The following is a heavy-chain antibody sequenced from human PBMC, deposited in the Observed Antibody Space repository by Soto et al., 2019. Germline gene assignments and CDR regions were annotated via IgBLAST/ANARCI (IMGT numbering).Heavy chain of an antibody. CDR2: IYPGDSDT. V-gene: IGHV5-51*01. Sequence: GESLKISCQGSGYKFTTYWINWVRRKPGKGLEWMGIIYPGDSDTRYSPSFQGQVTISVDKSINTAYLQWSSLKASDSGIYYCARSDNWNPPTNWFDPWGPGTLVTVSS. CDR1: GYKFTTYW. J-gene: IGHJ5*02. CDR3: ARSDNWNPPTNWFDP. D-gene: IGHD1-1*01.